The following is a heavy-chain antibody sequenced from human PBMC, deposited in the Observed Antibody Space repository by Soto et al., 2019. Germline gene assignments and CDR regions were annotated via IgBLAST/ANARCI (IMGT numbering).Heavy chain of an antibody. CDR3: ASIQQWLAGSWYFDL. V-gene: IGHV1-69*12. CDR2: IIPIFGTA. CDR1: GGTFSSYA. Sequence: QVQLVQSGAEVKKPGSSVKVSCRASGGTFSSYAISWVRQAPGQGLEWMGGIIPIFGTANYAQKFQGRVTITADESTSTAYMELSSLRSEDTAVYYCASIQQWLAGSWYFDLWGRGTLVTVSS. J-gene: IGHJ2*01. D-gene: IGHD6-19*01.